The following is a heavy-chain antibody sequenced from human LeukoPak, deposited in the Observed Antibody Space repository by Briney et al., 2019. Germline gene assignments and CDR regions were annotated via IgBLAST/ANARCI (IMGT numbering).Heavy chain of an antibody. Sequence: GGSLRLSCAASGFTFSSYEMNWVRQAPGKGLEWVSYISSRGSAIYYADSVKGRFTISKDNAKNSLYLQMNSLRADDTAVYYCARGGHDPGIPFDIWGQGTMVTVSS. V-gene: IGHV3-48*03. CDR1: GFTFSSYE. CDR3: ARGGHDPGIPFDI. J-gene: IGHJ3*02. CDR2: ISSRGSAI. D-gene: IGHD1-1*01.